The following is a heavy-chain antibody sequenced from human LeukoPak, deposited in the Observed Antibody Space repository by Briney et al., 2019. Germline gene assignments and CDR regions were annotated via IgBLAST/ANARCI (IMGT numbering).Heavy chain of an antibody. CDR1: GYTLTELS. V-gene: IGHV1-24*01. D-gene: IGHD7-27*01. J-gene: IGHJ3*02. CDR3: ARSKLGDAFDI. Sequence: ASVKVSCKVSGYTLTELSMHWVRQAPGKGLEWMGGFDPEDGETIYAQKFQGRVTMTRDTSISTAYMELSRLRSDDTAVYYCARSKLGDAFDIWGQGTMVTISS. CDR2: FDPEDGET.